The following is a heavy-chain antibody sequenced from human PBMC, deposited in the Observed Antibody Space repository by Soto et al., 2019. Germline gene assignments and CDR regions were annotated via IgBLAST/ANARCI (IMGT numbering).Heavy chain of an antibody. D-gene: IGHD5-18*01. CDR1: GFIFSDFG. V-gene: IGHV3-30*18. CDR3: VKGDLDTAVVNSPDAFDF. J-gene: IGHJ3*01. CDR2: ISYDGNNK. Sequence: PGGSLRLSCEGSGFIFSDFGMHWVRQAPGKGLEWVAVISYDGNNKYYAQSVKGRFTISRENSKNTLFLNMDRLRPEDTALYHCVKGDLDTAVVNSPDAFDFWGPGTRVTVSS.